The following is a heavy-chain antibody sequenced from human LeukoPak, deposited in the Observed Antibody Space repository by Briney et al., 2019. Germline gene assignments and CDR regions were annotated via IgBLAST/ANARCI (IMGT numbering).Heavy chain of an antibody. V-gene: IGHV3-53*01. CDR2: IYSGGST. J-gene: IGHJ5*02. CDR1: GFTFSTYY. Sequence: PGGSLRLSCAASGFTFSTYYMTWVRQAPGKGLECVSVIYSGGSTYYADSVRGRFTISRDNSKNTLYLQMNSLRAEDTAVYYCAKDRGQSSGWYPWGQGTLVTVSS. D-gene: IGHD6-19*01. CDR3: AKDRGQSSGWYP.